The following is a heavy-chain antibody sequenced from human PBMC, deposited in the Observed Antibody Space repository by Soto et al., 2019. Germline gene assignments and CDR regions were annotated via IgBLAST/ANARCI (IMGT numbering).Heavy chain of an antibody. Sequence: QLQLQESGPGLVKPSETLSLTCTVSGGSISSSSYYWGWIRQPPGKGLEWIGSIYYSGSTYYNPSRKRRVTISVDTSKNQFSLKLSSVTAADTAVYYCARPGPASSSYDYWGQGTLVTVSS. CDR2: IYYSGST. V-gene: IGHV4-39*01. J-gene: IGHJ4*02. CDR3: ARPGPASSSYDY. CDR1: GGSISSSSYY. D-gene: IGHD6-13*01.